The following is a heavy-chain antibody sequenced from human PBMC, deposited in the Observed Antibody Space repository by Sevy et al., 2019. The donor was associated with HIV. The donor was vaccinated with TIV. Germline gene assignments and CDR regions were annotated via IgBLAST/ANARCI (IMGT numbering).Heavy chain of an antibody. V-gene: IGHV1-69*06. CDR1: GGTFSSYA. Sequence: ASVKVSCKAPGGTFSSYAISWVRQAPGQGLEWMGGIIPIFGTANYAQKFQGRVTITADKSTSTAYMELSSLRSEDTAVYYCARRYYDSSGPVKAAAAFDIWGQGTMVTVSS. D-gene: IGHD3-22*01. CDR3: ARRYYDSSGPVKAAAAFDI. J-gene: IGHJ3*02. CDR2: IIPIFGTA.